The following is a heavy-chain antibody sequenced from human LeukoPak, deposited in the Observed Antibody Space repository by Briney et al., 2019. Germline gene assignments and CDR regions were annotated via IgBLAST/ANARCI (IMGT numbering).Heavy chain of an antibody. J-gene: IGHJ4*02. Sequence: VSVKVSCKASGYTFTDYNIHWVRQAPGHGLEWMGWINPNSGGTNYAQRFQGMVTMTRDTSISTAYMDLGSLKSDDTATYFCSVWFGEFAHWGQGTLVTVSS. CDR2: INPNSGGT. V-gene: IGHV1-2*02. D-gene: IGHD3-10*01. CDR3: SVWFGEFAH. CDR1: GYTFTDYN.